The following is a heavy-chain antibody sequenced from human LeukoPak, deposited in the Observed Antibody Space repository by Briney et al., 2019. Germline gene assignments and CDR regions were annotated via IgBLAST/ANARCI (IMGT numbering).Heavy chain of an antibody. CDR1: GGSISSSDYY. V-gene: IGHV4-39*01. D-gene: IGHD3-10*01. J-gene: IGHJ5*02. Sequence: PSETLSLTCTVSGGSISSSDYYWGWVPPPPGKGLEWIGNIYYSGGSYSTPSLESRVTITSDTSKNQFSVKLTSVTAADTAVYYCVRVVYAYGPVGNWFDPWGRGVLVSVSS. CDR3: VRVVYAYGPVGNWFDP. CDR2: IYYSGGS.